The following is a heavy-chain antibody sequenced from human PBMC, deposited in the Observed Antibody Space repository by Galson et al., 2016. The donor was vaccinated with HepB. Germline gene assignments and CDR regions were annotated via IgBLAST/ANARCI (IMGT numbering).Heavy chain of an antibody. CDR1: GFTVSSNY. V-gene: IGHV3-53*01. D-gene: IGHD1-1*01. CDR3: AGDAQGTIFTRDAMDV. CDR2: IYRSGST. J-gene: IGHJ6*02. Sequence: SLRLSCAASGFTVSSNYMNWVRQAPGKGLEWVSVIYRSGSTHYADSVKGRFTTSGDSSNNTVYLQMSSLRTQDTAVYDCAGDAQGTIFTRDAMDVWGQWTTVIVSS.